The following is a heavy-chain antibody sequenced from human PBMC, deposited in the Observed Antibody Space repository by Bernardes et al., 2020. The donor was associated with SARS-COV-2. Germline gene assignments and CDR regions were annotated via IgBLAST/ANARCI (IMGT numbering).Heavy chain of an antibody. CDR1: GGSISSYY. D-gene: IGHD1-7*01. Sequence: SETLSLTCTVSGGSISSYYWSWIRQPPGKGLEWIGYIYYSGSTNYNPPLKSRVTISVDTSKNQFSLKLSSVTAADTAVYYCARHPGVTGTTDGPDGMDVWGQGTTVTVSS. CDR2: IYYSGST. V-gene: IGHV4-59*08. J-gene: IGHJ6*02. CDR3: ARHPGVTGTTDGPDGMDV.